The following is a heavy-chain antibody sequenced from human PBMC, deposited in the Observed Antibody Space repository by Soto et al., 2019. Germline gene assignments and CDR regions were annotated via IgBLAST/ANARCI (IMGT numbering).Heavy chain of an antibody. J-gene: IGHJ5*02. Sequence: PSETLSLTCTVSGASISGFYWSWIRKSAGKGLEWIWRIYATGTTDYNPSLKSRVMMSVDTSKKQFSLKLRSVTAADTDVYYCVRDGPKTLRAWFVPWGQGISVNVSS. CDR1: GASISGFY. V-gene: IGHV4-4*07. CDR2: IYATGTT. CDR3: VRDGPKTLRAWFVP. D-gene: IGHD3-16*01.